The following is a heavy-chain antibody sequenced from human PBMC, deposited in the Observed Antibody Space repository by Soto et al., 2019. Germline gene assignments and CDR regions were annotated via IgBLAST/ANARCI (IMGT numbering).Heavy chain of an antibody. CDR1: GYTFTGYY. D-gene: IGHD2-8*01. J-gene: IGHJ4*02. CDR2: INPNSGGT. Sequence: ASVKVSCKASGYTFTGYYMHWVRQAPGQGLEWVGWINPNSGGTNYAQKFQGWVTMTRDTSISTAYMELSRLRSDDTAVYYCARDVSGGGFDYWGQGTLVTVSS. CDR3: ARDVSGGGFDY. V-gene: IGHV1-2*04.